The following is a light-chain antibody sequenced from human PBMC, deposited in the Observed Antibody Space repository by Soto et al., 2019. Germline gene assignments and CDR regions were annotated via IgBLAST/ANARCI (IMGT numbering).Light chain of an antibody. V-gene: IGKV3-11*01. Sequence: EIVLTQSPATLSLSPGERATLSCRASQSVSSYLAWYQQKPGQAPRLLIYDASNRASGIPARFSGSGSGTDFTLTISIPEPEDFSSYYGQQRSNLPPRSFGQGTKVEIK. CDR2: DAS. CDR1: QSVSSY. CDR3: QQRSNLPPRS. J-gene: IGKJ1*01.